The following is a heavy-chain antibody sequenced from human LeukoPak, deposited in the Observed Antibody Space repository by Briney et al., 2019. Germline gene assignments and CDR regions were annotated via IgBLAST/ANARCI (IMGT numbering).Heavy chain of an antibody. CDR2: IRYNGNNQ. V-gene: IGHV3-30*02. Sequence: SGGSLRLSCAASGLSFSSYGMHWVRQAPGKGLEWVAFIRYNGNNQYYADSVKGRFTISRDNSKNTLYLQMNSLKGDDTAVYYCAKDSAFYYIDVWGKGTTVIISS. CDR3: AKDSAFYYIDV. CDR1: GLSFSSYG. D-gene: IGHD3-10*01. J-gene: IGHJ6*03.